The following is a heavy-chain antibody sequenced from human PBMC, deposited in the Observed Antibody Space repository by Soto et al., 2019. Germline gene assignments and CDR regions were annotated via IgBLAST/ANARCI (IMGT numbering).Heavy chain of an antibody. V-gene: IGHV1-69*01. CDR2: IIPIFGTA. CDR1: GGTFSSYA. D-gene: IGHD2-15*01. CDR3: ARDNCSGGSCYYNWFDP. Sequence: QVQLVQSGAEVKKPGSSVKVSCKASGGTFSSYAISWVRQAPGQGLEWMGGIIPIFGTANYAQKFQGRVKITADESTSTAYMELSSLRAEDTAVYYCARDNCSGGSCYYNWFDPWGQGTLVTVSS. J-gene: IGHJ5*02.